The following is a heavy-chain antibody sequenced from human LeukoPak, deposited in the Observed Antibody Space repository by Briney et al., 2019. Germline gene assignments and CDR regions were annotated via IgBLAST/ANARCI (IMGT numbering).Heavy chain of an antibody. J-gene: IGHJ4*02. V-gene: IGHV1-2*02. CDR2: INCNSGDT. Sequence: ASVKVSCKASGYTFKEYFVHWVPQAPGQGLEWMGWINCNSGDTKYAQRFQGRVTMTRDTSISTAYMELSRLRSDDTAVYYCARGLNDYGDERGYWGQGTLVTVSS. D-gene: IGHD4-17*01. CDR1: GYTFKEYF. CDR3: ARGLNDYGDERGY.